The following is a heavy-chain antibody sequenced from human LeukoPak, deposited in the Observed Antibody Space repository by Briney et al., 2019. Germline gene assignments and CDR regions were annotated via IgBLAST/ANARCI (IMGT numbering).Heavy chain of an antibody. CDR2: IYYSGST. D-gene: IGHD6-19*01. J-gene: IGHJ4*02. V-gene: IGHV4-39*07. CDR1: GGSISSSTYY. CDR3: GAVAGTGY. Sequence: PSETLSLTCTVSGGSISSSTYYWGWIRQPPGKGLEWIGSIYYSGSTYYNPSLKSRVTISVDTSKNQFSLKLSSVTAADTAVYYCGAVAGTGYWGQGTLVTVSS.